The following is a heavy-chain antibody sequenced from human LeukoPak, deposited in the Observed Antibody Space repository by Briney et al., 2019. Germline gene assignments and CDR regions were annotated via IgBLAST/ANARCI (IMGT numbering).Heavy chain of an antibody. J-gene: IGHJ4*02. CDR2: LSGSGATT. CDR1: GFIFSSYA. V-gene: IGHV3-23*01. CDR3: AKSRLQYFDY. Sequence: GGSLRLSCAASGFIFSSYALSWVRQAPGKGLEWVSALSGSGATTYYADSVRGLFTISRDNSKNTVFLQMNSLRAEDTAVYYCAKSRLQYFDYWGQGTLVTVSS.